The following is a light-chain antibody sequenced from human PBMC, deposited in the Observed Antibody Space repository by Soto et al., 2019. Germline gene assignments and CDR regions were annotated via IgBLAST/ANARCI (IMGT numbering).Light chain of an antibody. V-gene: IGKV1-5*03. CDR2: KAS. Sequence: QMTQSPSTLSASVGDTVTITCRASQSISTWLAWYQQKPGKAPKLLIYKASTLESGVPPRFSGSGSGTEFTLTISSLQPDDFATYYCQQYNTYSTFGHGTKVEIK. CDR3: QQYNTYST. CDR1: QSISTW. J-gene: IGKJ1*01.